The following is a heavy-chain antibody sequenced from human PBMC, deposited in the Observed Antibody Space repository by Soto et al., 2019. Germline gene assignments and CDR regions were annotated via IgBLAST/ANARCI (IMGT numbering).Heavy chain of an antibody. V-gene: IGHV3-30*18. J-gene: IGHJ4*02. Sequence: GGSLRLSCAASGFNFSEYAMHWVRQSPGKGLEWLAIISFEGSNKYSANSVKGRFTISRDNSKNTLYLQMNNLRPEDTAVYYCAKDWATFVAGRFFDTWGQGTTFTVSS. CDR2: ISFEGSNK. CDR1: GFNFSEYA. D-gene: IGHD2-21*01. CDR3: AKDWATFVAGRFFDT.